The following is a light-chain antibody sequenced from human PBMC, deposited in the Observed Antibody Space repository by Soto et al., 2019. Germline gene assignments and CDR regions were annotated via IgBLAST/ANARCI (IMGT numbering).Light chain of an antibody. Sequence: DIQMTQSPSSLSASVGDRVTITCRAGQSIYIYLNWYQQKPGKAPKLLIYAASSLQRGVPSTFSGGGSGTDFTLTISSLQPEDFATYYCQQSYSSITFGQGTRLEIK. CDR2: AAS. V-gene: IGKV1-39*01. CDR3: QQSYSSIT. CDR1: QSIYIY. J-gene: IGKJ5*01.